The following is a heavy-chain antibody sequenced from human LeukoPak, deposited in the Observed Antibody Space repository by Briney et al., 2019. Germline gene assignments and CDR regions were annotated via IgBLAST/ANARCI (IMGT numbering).Heavy chain of an antibody. D-gene: IGHD3-9*01. V-gene: IGHV3-53*01. Sequence: PGGSLRLSCAASGFTVSSNYMSWVRQAPGKGLEWVSVVYSCGSTYYADSVKGRFTISRDNSKNTLYLQMNSLRAEDTAVYYCAAGILTGYYRFDYWGQGTLVTVSS. CDR1: GFTVSSNY. CDR3: AAGILTGYYRFDY. CDR2: VYSCGST. J-gene: IGHJ4*02.